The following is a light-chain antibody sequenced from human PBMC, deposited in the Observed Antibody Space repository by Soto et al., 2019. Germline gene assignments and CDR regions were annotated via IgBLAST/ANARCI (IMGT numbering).Light chain of an antibody. CDR1: QSISSY. CDR2: AAS. J-gene: IGKJ4*01. V-gene: IGKV1-39*01. Sequence: DIQMTQSPSSLSASVGDRVTITCRASQSISSYLHWYQQKPGKAPKLLIYAASSLQSGVPSRFSGSGSGTDVTLTIISLQPEDFATYYCQRSFSTPLTFGGGTKVEIK. CDR3: QRSFSTPLT.